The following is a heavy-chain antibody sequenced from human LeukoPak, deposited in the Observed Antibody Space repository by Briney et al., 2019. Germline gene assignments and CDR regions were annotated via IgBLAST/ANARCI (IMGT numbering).Heavy chain of an antibody. V-gene: IGHV3-53*01. CDR3: ARVHLGGATFYFDY. Sequence: GGSLRLSCAASGFTVSGNYMSWVRQAPGKGLEWVSVIYSGGSTYYADSVKGRFTISRDNSKNTLYLQMNSLRAEDTAVYYCARVHLGGATFYFDYWGQGTLVTVSS. CDR2: IYSGGST. J-gene: IGHJ4*02. D-gene: IGHD1-26*01. CDR1: GFTVSGNY.